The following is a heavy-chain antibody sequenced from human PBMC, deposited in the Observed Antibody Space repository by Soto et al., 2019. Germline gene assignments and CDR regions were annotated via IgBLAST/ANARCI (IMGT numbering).Heavy chain of an antibody. V-gene: IGHV1-69*01. D-gene: IGHD1-1*01. CDR2: IIPIFGTA. CDR3: ARDSRTTVTTPNRYYYYGMDV. CDR1: GGTFSSYA. Sequence: QVQLVQSGAEVKKPGSSVKVSCKASGGTFSSYAISWVRQAPGQGLEWMGGIIPIFGTANYAQKFQGRVTITADESTSTAYMELSSLRSEDTAVYYCARDSRTTVTTPNRYYYYGMDVWGQGTTVTVSS. J-gene: IGHJ6*02.